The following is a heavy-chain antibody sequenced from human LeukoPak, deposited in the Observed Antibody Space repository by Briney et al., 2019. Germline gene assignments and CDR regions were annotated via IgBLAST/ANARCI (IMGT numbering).Heavy chain of an antibody. J-gene: IGHJ5*02. V-gene: IGHV3-30*18. CDR3: AKDWGSGGWYNYFDP. D-gene: IGHD6-19*01. CDR2: IAYHGNSV. CDR1: GFTISSHG. Sequence: PGGSLRLSCAVSGFTISSHGMHWVRQAPGKGPEWVAMIAYHGNSVYYGDSVKGRFTISRDNSKNTLYLQLNSLRAEDTAVYHCAKDWGSGGWYNYFDPWGQGTLVTVSS.